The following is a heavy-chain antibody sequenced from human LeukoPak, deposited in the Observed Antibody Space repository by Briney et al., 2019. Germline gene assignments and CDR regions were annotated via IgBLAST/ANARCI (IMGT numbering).Heavy chain of an antibody. Sequence: GGTLRLSCAASGFTFSSYSMNWVRQAPGKGLEWVSSISSSSSYIYYADSVKGRFTISRDNAKNSLYLQMNSLRAEDTAVYYCAREVPPYYCSGGSCYLDYWGQGTLVTVSS. CDR2: ISSSSSYI. J-gene: IGHJ4*02. CDR3: AREVPPYYCSGGSCYLDY. CDR1: GFTFSSYS. V-gene: IGHV3-21*01. D-gene: IGHD2-15*01.